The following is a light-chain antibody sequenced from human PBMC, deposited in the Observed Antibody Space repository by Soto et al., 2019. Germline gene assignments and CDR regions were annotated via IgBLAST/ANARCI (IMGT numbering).Light chain of an antibody. J-gene: IGKJ4*01. CDR1: KIVRTNY. CDR2: DAS. V-gene: IGKV3-20*01. Sequence: EIVLTQSPDTLSLSPGKRPTLPGGPIKIVRTNYLAWYQQKPGQAPRFLIYDASSRATGIPDRFSGSGSGTDFTLTISRLEPEDFAVYYCQQYGSSPLTFGGGTKVEIK. CDR3: QQYGSSPLT.